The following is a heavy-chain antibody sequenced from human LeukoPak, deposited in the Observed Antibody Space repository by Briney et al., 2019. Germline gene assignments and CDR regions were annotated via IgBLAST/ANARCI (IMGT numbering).Heavy chain of an antibody. Sequence: GGSLRLSCAASGFTFSSYSMNWVRQAPGKGLEWVSSISISSSYIYYADSVKGRFTISRDNAKNSLYLQMNSLRAEDTAVYYCARDRGVVVPAAFDYWGQGTLVTVSS. CDR3: ARDRGVVVPAAFDY. V-gene: IGHV3-21*01. CDR1: GFTFSSYS. D-gene: IGHD2-2*01. CDR2: ISISSSYI. J-gene: IGHJ4*02.